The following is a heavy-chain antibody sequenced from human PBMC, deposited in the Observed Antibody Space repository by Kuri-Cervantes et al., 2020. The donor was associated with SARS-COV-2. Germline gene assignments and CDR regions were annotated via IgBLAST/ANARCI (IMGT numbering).Heavy chain of an antibody. D-gene: IGHD3-22*01. Sequence: LSLTCAASGLTFSTFAMGWVRQAPGKGLEWVSFIDNAASNTYYADFVKGRFTISRDSSTNMVSLQMNSLRGDDTAVYYCAKDLCESGGYTWAYWGQGTRVTVSS. CDR2: IDNAASNT. CDR3: AKDLCESGGYTWAY. CDR1: GLTFSTFA. V-gene: IGHV3-23*03. J-gene: IGHJ4*02.